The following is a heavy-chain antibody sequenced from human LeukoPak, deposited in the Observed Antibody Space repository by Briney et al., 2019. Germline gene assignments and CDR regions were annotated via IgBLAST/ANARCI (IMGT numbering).Heavy chain of an antibody. CDR2: ISAYNGNT. J-gene: IGHJ4*02. CDR1: GYTFTSYG. Sequence: ASVKVSCKASGYTFTSYGISWVRQAPGQGLEWMGWISAYNGNTNYAQKLQGRVTMTTDTSTSTAYMELRSLRSDDTAVYYCARDLNPVTTVTTIGFWGQGTLVTVSS. CDR3: ARDLNPVTTVTTIGF. V-gene: IGHV1-18*01. D-gene: IGHD4-17*01.